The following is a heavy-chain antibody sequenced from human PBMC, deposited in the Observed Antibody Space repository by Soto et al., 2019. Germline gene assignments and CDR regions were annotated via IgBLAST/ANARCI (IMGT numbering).Heavy chain of an antibody. CDR2: IIPIFCTA. D-gene: IGHD2-2*01. J-gene: IGHJ6*02. CDR1: GGTFSSYA. V-gene: IGHV1-69*06. Sequence: GASVKVSCKASGGTFSSYAISWVRQAPGQGLEWMGGIIPIFCTANYAQKFQGRVTITADKSTSTAYMELSSLRSEDTAVYYCARVIVVGEASYYYYYYGMDVWGQGTTVTVSS. CDR3: ARVIVVGEASYYYYYYGMDV.